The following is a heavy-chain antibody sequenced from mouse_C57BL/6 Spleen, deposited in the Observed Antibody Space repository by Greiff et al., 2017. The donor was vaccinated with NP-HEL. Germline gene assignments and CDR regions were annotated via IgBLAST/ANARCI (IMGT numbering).Heavy chain of an antibody. J-gene: IGHJ4*01. Sequence: VQLQQSGPELVKPGASVKISCKASGYTFTDYYMNWVKQSHGKSLEWIGDINPNNGGTSYNQKFKGKATLTVDKSSSTAYMELRSLTSEDSAVYYCARYDGDPYYAMDYWGQGTSVTVSS. D-gene: IGHD2-13*01. CDR1: GYTFTDYY. CDR3: ARYDGDPYYAMDY. CDR2: INPNNGGT. V-gene: IGHV1-26*01.